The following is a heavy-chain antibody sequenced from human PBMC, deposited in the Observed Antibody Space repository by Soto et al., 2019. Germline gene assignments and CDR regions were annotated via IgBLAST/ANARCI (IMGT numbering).Heavy chain of an antibody. CDR1: GGSITSSSYY. J-gene: IGHJ4*02. D-gene: IGHD4-17*01. CDR3: ARQRTTVVTQAYFDH. V-gene: IGHV4-39*01. CDR2: IYYSGKS. Sequence: ASETLSLTCTVSGGSITSSSYYWGWIRQPPGKGLEWIGGIYYSGKSYYNPSLKSRVTMSVYTSKNQFSLTLNSVTATDAAVYYCARQRTTVVTQAYFDHWGQGTLVTVSS.